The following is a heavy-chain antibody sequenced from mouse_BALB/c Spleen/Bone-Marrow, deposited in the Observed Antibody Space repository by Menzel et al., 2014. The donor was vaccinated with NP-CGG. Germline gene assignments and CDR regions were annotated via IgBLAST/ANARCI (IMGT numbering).Heavy chain of an antibody. Sequence: VQLQQSGPGLVQPSQSLSITCTVSGFSFTSYGVHWVRQSPGKGLEWLGVIWSGGSTDYNAAFISRLSISKDNSKSQVFFEMNSLQAYDSAIYDCARNRRYDVFDYWGQGTTRTVSS. D-gene: IGHD2-14*01. CDR3: ARNRRYDVFDY. CDR2: IWSGGST. CDR1: GFSFTSYG. V-gene: IGHV2-4-1*01. J-gene: IGHJ2*01.